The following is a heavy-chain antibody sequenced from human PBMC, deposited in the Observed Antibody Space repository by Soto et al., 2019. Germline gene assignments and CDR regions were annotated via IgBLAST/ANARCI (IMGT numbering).Heavy chain of an antibody. CDR3: AGHGGYSY. V-gene: IGHV3-23*01. D-gene: IGHD2-21*02. CDR1: GFILRTNG. CDR2: FFGSGDDA. J-gene: IGHJ4*02. Sequence: EVQLSESGGGLVQPGGSLRLSCAATGFILRTNGVSWVRQATGKGLEWCSSFFGSGDDAYYAGSVKGRFTVSRDHSKNTLYLLMNSLRPEDTAMYYCAGHGGYSYWGQGTLVTVSS.